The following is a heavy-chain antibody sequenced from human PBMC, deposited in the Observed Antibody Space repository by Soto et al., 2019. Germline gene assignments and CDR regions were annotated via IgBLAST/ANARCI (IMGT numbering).Heavy chain of an antibody. CDR3: ARDTGRASADL. D-gene: IGHD6-13*01. CDR2: ISHTDRLT. CDR1: GFTFSYYE. Sequence: EVQLAESGGDLVQPGGSLRLSCIGSGFTFSYYEMNWVLQAPGKGLERVAFISHTDRLTHYPDSVRGRFTISRDNAKNSLYLHMTSLRVEDTAVYYCARDTGRASADLWGQGTLVTVSS. V-gene: IGHV3-48*03. J-gene: IGHJ5*02.